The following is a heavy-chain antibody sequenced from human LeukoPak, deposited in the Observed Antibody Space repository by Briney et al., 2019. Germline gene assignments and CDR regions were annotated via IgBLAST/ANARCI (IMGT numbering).Heavy chain of an antibody. CDR3: ARVYSGSFDY. Sequence: SETLCLTCTVSGGSISSYYWSWIRQPPGKGLEWIGYIYYSGSTNYNPSLKSRVTISVDTSKNQFSLKLSSVTAADTAVYYCARVYSGSFDYWGQGTLVTVSS. D-gene: IGHD1-26*01. CDR1: GGSISSYY. J-gene: IGHJ4*02. CDR2: IYYSGST. V-gene: IGHV4-59*01.